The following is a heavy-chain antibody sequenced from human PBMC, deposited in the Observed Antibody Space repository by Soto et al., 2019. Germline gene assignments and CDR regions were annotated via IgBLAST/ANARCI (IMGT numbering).Heavy chain of an antibody. CDR1: GFTFSSDS. D-gene: IGHD4-17*01. V-gene: IGHV3-48*02. CDR2: ISGSSVSI. CDR3: ARAHYGDYGYGMDV. Sequence: GGSLRLSCGAAGFTFSSDSMNWVRQAPGKGLEWVSYISGSSVSIYYADSVKGRFTVSRDNAQNSLFLEMNSLRDEDTAVYYCARAHYGDYGYGMDVWGQGTTVTVSS. J-gene: IGHJ6*02.